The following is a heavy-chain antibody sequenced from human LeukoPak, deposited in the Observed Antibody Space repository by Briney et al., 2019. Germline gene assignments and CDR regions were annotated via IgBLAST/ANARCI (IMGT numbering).Heavy chain of an antibody. V-gene: IGHV3-30-3*01. CDR1: GLIFGDYA. CDR2: ISSDGSNR. Sequence: GRSLRLSCAASGLIFGDYAMHWVRQAPGKGLEWVAVISSDGSNRYHADSVKGRFTISRDNSKNTLYLQMNSLRPEDTAVYYCARRQHTYSAHWFDPWGQGTLVTVSS. CDR3: ARRQHTYSAHWFDP. D-gene: IGHD5-12*01. J-gene: IGHJ5*02.